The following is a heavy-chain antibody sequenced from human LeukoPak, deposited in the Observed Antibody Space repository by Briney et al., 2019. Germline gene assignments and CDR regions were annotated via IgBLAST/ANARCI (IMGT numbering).Heavy chain of an antibody. CDR1: GYTFTSYG. Sequence: ASVKVSCKASGYTFTSYGISWVRQAPGQGLEWMGWMNPNSGNTGYAQKFQGRVTMTRNTSISTACMELSSLRSEDTAVYYCARFPRGRFFDYWGQGTLVTVSS. J-gene: IGHJ4*02. CDR3: ARFPRGRFFDY. CDR2: MNPNSGNT. V-gene: IGHV1-8*02. D-gene: IGHD3-10*01.